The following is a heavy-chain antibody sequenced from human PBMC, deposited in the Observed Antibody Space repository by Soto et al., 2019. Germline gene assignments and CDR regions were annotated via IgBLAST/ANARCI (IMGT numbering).Heavy chain of an antibody. CDR2: FDPEDGET. CDR3: ATDLGGIAARRHDY. D-gene: IGHD6-6*01. J-gene: IGHJ4*02. V-gene: IGHV1-24*01. Sequence: ASVKVSCKVSGYTLTELSMHWVRQAPGKGLEWMGGFDPEDGETIYAQKFQGRVTMTEDTSTDTAYMELSSLRSEDTAVYYCATDLGGIAARRHDYWGQGTLVTVSS. CDR1: GYTLTELS.